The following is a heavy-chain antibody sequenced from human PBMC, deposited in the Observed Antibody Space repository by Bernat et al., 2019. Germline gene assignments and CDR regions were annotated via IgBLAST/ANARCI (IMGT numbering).Heavy chain of an antibody. D-gene: IGHD2-2*01. CDR1: GGSFGGYY. CDR2: INNSGST. V-gene: IGHV4-34*01. CDR3: ARGRYCSSTSCYSTDY. J-gene: IGHJ4*02. Sequence: QVQLQQWGAGRLKPSETLSLTCAAFGGSFGGYYWSWIGQPQGKGREWIGEINNSGSTNDNPSLKSRVTISLDTSKNQFSLKLSSVTAADTAVYYCARGRYCSSTSCYSTDYWGQGTLVTVSS.